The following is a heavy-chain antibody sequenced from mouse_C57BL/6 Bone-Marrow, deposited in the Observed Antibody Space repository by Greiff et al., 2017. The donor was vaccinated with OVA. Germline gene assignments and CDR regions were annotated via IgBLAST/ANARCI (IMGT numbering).Heavy chain of an antibody. D-gene: IGHD2-2*01. CDR2: IYPGNSDT. J-gene: IGHJ4*01. CDR3: TRWGKMVTHYYAMDY. CDR1: GYTFTSYW. V-gene: IGHV1-5*01. Sequence: EVQVVESGTVLARPGASVKMSCKTSGYTFTSYWMHWVKQRPGQGLEWIGAIYPGNSDTSYNQKFKGKAKLTAVTSASTAYMELSSLTNEDSAVYYCTRWGKMVTHYYAMDYWGQGTSVTVSS.